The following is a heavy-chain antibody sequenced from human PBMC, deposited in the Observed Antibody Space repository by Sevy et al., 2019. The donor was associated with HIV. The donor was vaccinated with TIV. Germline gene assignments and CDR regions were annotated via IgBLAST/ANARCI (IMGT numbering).Heavy chain of an antibody. CDR3: ARTLSYYDILTAFDY. V-gene: IGHV4-39*01. CDR2: IYYSGST. Sequence: SETLSLTCTVSGGSISSSSYYWGWIRQPPGKGLEWIGRIYYSGSTYYNPSLKSRVTISVDTSKNQFSLKLSSVTAADTAVYYCARTLSYYDILTAFDYWGQGTLVTVSS. CDR1: GGSISSSSYY. D-gene: IGHD3-9*01. J-gene: IGHJ4*02.